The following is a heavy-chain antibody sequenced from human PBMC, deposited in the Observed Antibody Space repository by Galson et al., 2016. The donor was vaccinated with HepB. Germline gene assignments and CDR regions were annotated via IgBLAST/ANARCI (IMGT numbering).Heavy chain of an antibody. Sequence: SLRLSCAASGFTFSSYSMNWVRQAPGKGLEWVSSISSRSSYIYHADSVKGRFTISRDNAKNSLYLQRNSLRAEDTAVYYCARAFSRESGFDYWGQRTLVTVSS. CDR3: ARAFSRESGFDY. D-gene: IGHD3-10*01. CDR1: GFTFSSYS. J-gene: IGHJ4*02. CDR2: ISSRSSYI. V-gene: IGHV3-21*01.